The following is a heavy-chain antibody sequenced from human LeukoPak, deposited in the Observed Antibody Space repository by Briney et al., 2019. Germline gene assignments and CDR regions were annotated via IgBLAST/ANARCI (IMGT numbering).Heavy chain of an antibody. CDR3: AKYRPNFYENSGHYYRRDGDS. D-gene: IGHD3-22*01. CDR2: MCGTAGCT. CDR1: GFTFYMYA. Sequence: PGGSLRLSCAASGFTFYMYAMSWVRQAPGKGLEWVASMCGTAGCTFYPDSVKGRFTISRDNSKNILYLQMNSLRAEDTAIYYCAKYRPNFYENSGHYYRRDGDSWGQGTLVTVSS. J-gene: IGHJ5*01. V-gene: IGHV3-23*01.